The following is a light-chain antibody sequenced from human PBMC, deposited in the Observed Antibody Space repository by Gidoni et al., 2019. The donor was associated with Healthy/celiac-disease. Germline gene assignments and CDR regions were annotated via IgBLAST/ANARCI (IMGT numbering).Light chain of an antibody. V-gene: IGKV1-33*01. Sequence: DIQMTQSPSSLSASVGDRVTITCQASQDISNYLNWYQQKPGKAPKLLIYDASNLETGVPSRCSGSGSGTDFTFTISSLQPEDIATYYCKQYDNLPITFGQGTRLEIK. CDR2: DAS. J-gene: IGKJ5*01. CDR1: QDISNY. CDR3: KQYDNLPIT.